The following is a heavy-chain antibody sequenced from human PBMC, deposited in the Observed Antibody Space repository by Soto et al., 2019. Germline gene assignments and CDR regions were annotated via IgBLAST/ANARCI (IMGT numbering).Heavy chain of an antibody. CDR1: GGTFSSYA. D-gene: IGHD3-9*01. CDR3: ARRTYDIPREPLFDP. J-gene: IGHJ5*02. CDR2: IIPIFGTA. V-gene: IGHV1-69*01. Sequence: QVQLVQSGAEVKKPGSSVKVSCKASGGTFSSYAISWVRQAPGQGLEWMGGIIPIFGTANYAQKFQGRVTITADEATITAYMELSSLRSEDTAVYYCARRTYDIPREPLFDPWGQGTLVTVSS.